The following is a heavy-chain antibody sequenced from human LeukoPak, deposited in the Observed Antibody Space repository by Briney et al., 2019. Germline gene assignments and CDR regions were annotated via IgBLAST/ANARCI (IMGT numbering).Heavy chain of an antibody. CDR2: ISSSGSTI. D-gene: IGHD3-10*01. Sequence: AGRSLRLSCAASGFTFSSYEMNWVRQAPGKGLEWVSYISSSGSTIYYADSVKGRFTISRDNSKNTLYLQMNSLRAEDTAVYYCAKLAGIWFGELLHYYYYYMDVWGKGTTVTISS. J-gene: IGHJ6*03. CDR3: AKLAGIWFGELLHYYYYYMDV. V-gene: IGHV3-48*03. CDR1: GFTFSSYE.